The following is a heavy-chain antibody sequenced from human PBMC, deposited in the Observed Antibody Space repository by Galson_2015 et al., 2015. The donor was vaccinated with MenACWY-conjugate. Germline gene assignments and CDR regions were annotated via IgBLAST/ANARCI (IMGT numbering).Heavy chain of an antibody. D-gene: IGHD1-26*01. V-gene: IGHV3-30*04. J-gene: IGHJ4*02. Sequence: SLRLSCAASGFTFSSYAMHWVRQAPGKGLEWVAVISYDGSNKYYADSVKGRFTISRDNSKNTLYLQMNSLRAEDTAVYYCARGVGATTYFDYWGQGTLVTVSS. CDR1: GFTFSSYA. CDR2: ISYDGSNK. CDR3: ARGVGATTYFDY.